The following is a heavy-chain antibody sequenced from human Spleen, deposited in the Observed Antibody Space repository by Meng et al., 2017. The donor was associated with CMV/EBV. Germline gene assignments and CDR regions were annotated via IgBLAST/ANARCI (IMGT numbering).Heavy chain of an antibody. D-gene: IGHD6-25*01. CDR3: ARRAARKEGHFDY. J-gene: IGHJ4*02. V-gene: IGHV4-39*07. Sequence: SETLSLTCTVSGGSVSSSSYFWGWIRQPPGGGLEWIGTIYYSGGTWYNPSLSSRLTISLDTSTNQFSMRLSSLTAADTAVYYCARRAARKEGHFDYWGQGALVTVSS. CDR1: GGSVSSSSYF. CDR2: IYYSGGT.